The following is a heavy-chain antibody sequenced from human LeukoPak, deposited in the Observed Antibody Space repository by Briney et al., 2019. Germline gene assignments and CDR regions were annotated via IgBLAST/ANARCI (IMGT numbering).Heavy chain of an antibody. CDR1: GFTFSSYS. V-gene: IGHV3-21*01. J-gene: IGHJ4*02. D-gene: IGHD2-15*01. CDR3: ARYCSGGSCYGYYFDY. CDR2: ISSSSSYI. Sequence: GGSLRLSCAAPGFTFSSYSMNWVRQAPGKGLEWVSSISSSSSYIYYADSVKGRFTISRDNAKNSLYLQMNSLRAEDTAVYYCARYCSGGSCYGYYFDYWGQGTLVTVSS.